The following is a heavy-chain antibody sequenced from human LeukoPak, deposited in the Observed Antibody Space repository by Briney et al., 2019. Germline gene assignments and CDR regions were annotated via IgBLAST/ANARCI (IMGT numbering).Heavy chain of an antibody. CDR1: GYTFTGYY. Sequence: GASVKVSCKASGYTFTGYYMHWVRQAPGQGLEWMGRINPNSGGTNYAQKFQGRVTMTRDTSISTAYMELSRLRSGDTAVYYCASTDRYSSSSEIFDYWGQGTLVTASS. J-gene: IGHJ4*02. D-gene: IGHD6-6*01. CDR2: INPNSGGT. CDR3: ASTDRYSSSSEIFDY. V-gene: IGHV1-2*06.